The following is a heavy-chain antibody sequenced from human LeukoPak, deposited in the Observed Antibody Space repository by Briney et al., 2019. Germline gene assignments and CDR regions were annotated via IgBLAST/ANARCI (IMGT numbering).Heavy chain of an antibody. J-gene: IGHJ4*02. CDR2: IYYTGTT. CDR3: ARRSSGWYSGFDY. CDR1: GGSISSYY. Sequence: PSETLSLTCTVSGGSISSYYWSWIRQPPGKGLEWIGYIYYTGTTNYNPSLKSRLTISVDTSKNQFSLNLSSVTSADTAVYYCARRSSGWYSGFDYWGQGTLVTVSS. V-gene: IGHV4-59*01. D-gene: IGHD6-19*01.